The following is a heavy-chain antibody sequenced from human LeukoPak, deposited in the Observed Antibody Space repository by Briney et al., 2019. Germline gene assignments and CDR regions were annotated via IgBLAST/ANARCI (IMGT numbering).Heavy chain of an antibody. J-gene: IGHJ5*02. Sequence: PSQTLSLTCTVSGGSISSGGYYWSWIRQHPGKGLEWIGYIYYSGSTYYNPSLKSRVTISVDTSKDQFSLKLSSVTAADTAVYYCARGGGTATRYNWFDPWGQGTLVTVSS. D-gene: IGHD2-15*01. CDR2: IYYSGST. CDR3: ARGGGTATRYNWFDP. V-gene: IGHV4-31*03. CDR1: GGSISSGGYY.